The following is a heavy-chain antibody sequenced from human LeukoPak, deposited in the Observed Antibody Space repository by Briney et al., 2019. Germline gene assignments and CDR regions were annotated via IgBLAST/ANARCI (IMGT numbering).Heavy chain of an antibody. CDR1: GFTFSSYA. CDR3: AKGNYYDSSGYPYYYYYYMDV. CDR2: ISGSGGST. Sequence: GGSLRLSCAASGFTFSSYAMSWVRQAPGKGLEWVSAISGSGGSTYYADSVKGRFTISRDNSKNTLYLQMNSLRAEDTAVYYCAKGNYYDSSGYPYYYYYYMDVWGKGTTVTVSS. J-gene: IGHJ6*03. V-gene: IGHV3-23*01. D-gene: IGHD3-22*01.